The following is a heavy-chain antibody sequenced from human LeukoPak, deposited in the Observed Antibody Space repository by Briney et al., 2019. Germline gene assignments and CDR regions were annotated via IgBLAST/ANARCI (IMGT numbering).Heavy chain of an antibody. D-gene: IGHD3-10*01. CDR2: ISSSGSTI. J-gene: IGHJ4*02. CDR3: ARDYGSGRGVDY. CDR1: GFTFSSYG. V-gene: IGHV3-48*03. Sequence: SGGSLRLSCAASGFTFSSYGMNWVRQAPGKGLEWVSYISSSGSTIYYADSVKGRFTISRDNAKNSLFLQMNSLRAEDTAVYYCARDYGSGRGVDYWGQGTLVTVSS.